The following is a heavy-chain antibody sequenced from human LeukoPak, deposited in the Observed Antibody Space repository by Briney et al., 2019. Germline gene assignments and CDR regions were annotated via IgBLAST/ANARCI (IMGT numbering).Heavy chain of an antibody. CDR1: GYTSTTYG. J-gene: IGHJ4*02. V-gene: IGHV1-18*01. D-gene: IGHD2-2*01. CDR3: ARQAPCSSISCPLDY. CDR2: VTGYNGAT. Sequence: GASVKVSCKASGYTSTTYGISWVRQAPGQGLEWMGWVTGYNGATNYAQKFQGRVTLTTDTSTSAAYMELRSLRSDDTAVYYCARQAPCSSISCPLDYWGQGTLVTVSS.